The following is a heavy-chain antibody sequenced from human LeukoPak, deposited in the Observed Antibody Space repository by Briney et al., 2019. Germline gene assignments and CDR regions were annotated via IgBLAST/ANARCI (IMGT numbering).Heavy chain of an antibody. Sequence: PGGSLRLSCAASGFIFNDYWMSWVRHAPGKGLEWVANIDQDGSQRNYVDSVKGRFTISRDNAKNSVYVQMNSLRAEDTAVYYCLVTTRSYAFDFWGQGTMVTVSS. CDR1: GFIFNDYW. V-gene: IGHV3-7*01. CDR2: IDQDGSQR. CDR3: LVTTRSYAFDF. J-gene: IGHJ3*01. D-gene: IGHD5-12*01.